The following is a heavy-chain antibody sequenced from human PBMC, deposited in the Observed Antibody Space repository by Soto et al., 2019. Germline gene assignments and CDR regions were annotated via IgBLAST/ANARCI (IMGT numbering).Heavy chain of an antibody. CDR2: ISYDGSNK. CDR1: GFTFSSYG. V-gene: IGHV3-30*18. J-gene: IGHJ4*02. Sequence: QVQLAESGGGVVQPGRSLRLSCAASGFTFSSYGMHWVRQAPGKGLEWVAVISYDGSNKYYADSVKGRFTISRDNSKNTLYLQMNSLRAEDTAVYYCAKDHSEGFWYFDYWGQGTLVTVSS. CDR3: AKDHSEGFWYFDY. D-gene: IGHD3-3*01.